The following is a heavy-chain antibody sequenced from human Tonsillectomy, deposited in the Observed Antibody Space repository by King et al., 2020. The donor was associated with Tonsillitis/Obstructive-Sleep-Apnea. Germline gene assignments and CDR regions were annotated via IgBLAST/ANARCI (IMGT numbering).Heavy chain of an antibody. D-gene: IGHD3-22*01. Sequence: QVQLVESGGGVVQPGRSLRLSCAASGFTFSRYAMHWVRQAPGKGLEWVAVISYDGSDKYYADSVKGRFTISRDNSKNTLYLQMNSLRAEDTAAYYCARDSYYYDNSDYYTPLLWGQGTLVTVSS. V-gene: IGHV3-30*04. CDR3: ARDSYYYDNSDYYTPLL. CDR1: GFTFSRYA. J-gene: IGHJ4*02. CDR2: ISYDGSDK.